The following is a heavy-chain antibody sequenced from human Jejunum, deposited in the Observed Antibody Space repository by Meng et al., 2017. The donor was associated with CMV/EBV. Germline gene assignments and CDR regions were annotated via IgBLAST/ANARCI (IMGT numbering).Heavy chain of an antibody. D-gene: IGHD3-16*01. V-gene: IGHV4-4*07. CDR3: ARDGGATSRGPNWFDP. CDR1: GDSISSYY. Sequence: QVQLQESGPGLVKPSXXLSLSCAGSGDSISSYYWSWIRQPAGKGLEWIGRFYPSGSTIYNPSLKSRVSMSVDTSKNQFSLKLNSVTAADTAVYYCARDGGATSRGPNWFDPWGPGTLVYVSS. J-gene: IGHJ5*02. CDR2: FYPSGST.